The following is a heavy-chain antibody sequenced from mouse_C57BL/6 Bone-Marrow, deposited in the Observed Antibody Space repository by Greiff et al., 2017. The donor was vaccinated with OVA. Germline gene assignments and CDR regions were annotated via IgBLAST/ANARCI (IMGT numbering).Heavy chain of an antibody. J-gene: IGHJ4*01. V-gene: IGHV1-64*01. CDR3: AILLRSKGYAMDY. Sequence: VQLQQPGAELVKPGASVKLSCKASGYTFTSYWMHWVKQRPGQGLEWIGMIHPNSGSTNYNEKFKSKATLTVDKSSSTAYMQLSSLTSEDSAVYYCAILLRSKGYAMDYWGKGTSVTVSS. CDR2: IHPNSGST. D-gene: IGHD1-1*01. CDR1: GYTFTSYW.